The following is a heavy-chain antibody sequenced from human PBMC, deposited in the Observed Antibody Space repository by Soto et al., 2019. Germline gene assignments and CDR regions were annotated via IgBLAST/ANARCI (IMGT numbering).Heavy chain of an antibody. V-gene: IGHV3-23*01. CDR2: ISGSGGST. CDR1: GFTFSSYA. Sequence: GGSLRLSCAASGFTFSSYAMSWVRQAPGKGLEWVSAISGSGGSTYYADSVKGRFTISRDNSKNTLYLQMNSLRAEDTAVYYCAKDYDMLTGYYQGVFDYWGQGTLVTVSS. CDR3: AKDYDMLTGYYQGVFDY. J-gene: IGHJ4*02. D-gene: IGHD3-9*01.